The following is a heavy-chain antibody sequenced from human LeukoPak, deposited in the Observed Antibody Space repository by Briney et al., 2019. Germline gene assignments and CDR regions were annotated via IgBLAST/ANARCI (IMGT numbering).Heavy chain of an antibody. V-gene: IGHV3-11*01. CDR1: GFTFSDYY. CDR2: ISSSGRII. CDR3: ARVHYYGMDV. Sequence: KPGGSLRLSCAVSGFTFSDYYMSWIRQAPGKGLEWVSYISSSGRIIYYADSVKGRFTISRDNAKNSLYLQMNSLRAEDSAVYYCARVHYYGMDVWGQGTTLTVSS. J-gene: IGHJ6*02.